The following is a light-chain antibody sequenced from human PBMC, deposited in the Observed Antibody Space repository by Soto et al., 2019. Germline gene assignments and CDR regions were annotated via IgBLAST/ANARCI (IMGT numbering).Light chain of an antibody. CDR2: DAS. CDR3: QQYNSYSPT. CDR1: QSISSW. V-gene: IGKV1-5*01. Sequence: IQLTQSPSTLSASVGDRGTLTCLASQSISSWLAWYQQKPGKAPKLLSYDASSLESGVPSRFRGSGSGTDFTLTISSLKPDDFETYYCQQYNSYSPTFGQGTKVDIK. J-gene: IGKJ1*01.